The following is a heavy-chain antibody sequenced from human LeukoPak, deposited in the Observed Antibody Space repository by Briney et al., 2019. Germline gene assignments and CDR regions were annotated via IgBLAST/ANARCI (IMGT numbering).Heavy chain of an antibody. J-gene: IGHJ4*02. CDR2: VNLSGST. CDR1: GESFTGYY. V-gene: IGHV4-34*01. CDR3: ARRPQKSGVSVGPSGLDY. Sequence: SETLFLTCAVYGESFTGYYWSWIRQPPGKGLEWIGEVNLSGSTNYNPSLKSRVTISVDTSKNQFSLKLRSVTAADTAVYYCARRPQKSGVSVGPSGLDYWGQGTLATVSS. D-gene: IGHD1-26*01.